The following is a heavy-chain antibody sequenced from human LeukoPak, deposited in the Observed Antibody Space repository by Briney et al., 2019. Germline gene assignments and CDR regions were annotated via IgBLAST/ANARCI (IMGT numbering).Heavy chain of an antibody. CDR3: ARGEDY. CDR2: LNHYGAT. J-gene: IGHJ4*02. CDR1: GGSFSGYS. V-gene: IGHV4-34*01. Sequence: TSETLSLTCAVYGGSFSGYSWTWIRQPPGKGLEWIGELNHYGATNYNPSLKSRVTMSVDTSKNQFSLKLSSVTAADTAVYYCARGEDYWGQGTLVTVSS.